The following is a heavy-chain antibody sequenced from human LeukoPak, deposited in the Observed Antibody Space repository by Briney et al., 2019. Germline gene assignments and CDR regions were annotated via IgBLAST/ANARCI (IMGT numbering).Heavy chain of an antibody. Sequence: GGSLRLSCAASGFTFDDYAMHWVRQAPGKGLEWVSSISSSSSYIYYADSVKGRFTISRDNAKNSLYLQMNSLRAEDTAVYYCARSGPDDSSGYYYTGRQFDYWGQGTLVTVSS. J-gene: IGHJ4*02. V-gene: IGHV3-21*01. CDR2: ISSSSSYI. D-gene: IGHD3-22*01. CDR1: GFTFDDYA. CDR3: ARSGPDDSSGYYYTGRQFDY.